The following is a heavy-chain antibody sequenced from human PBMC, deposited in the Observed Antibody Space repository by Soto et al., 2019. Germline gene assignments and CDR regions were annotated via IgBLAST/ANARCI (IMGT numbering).Heavy chain of an antibody. CDR1: DKSFNGFY. CDR3: GSGGIVVRVAASRGPFYY. Sequence: QVQLQQWGAGLLKPSETLSLTCAVYDKSFNGFYWSWIRQPPGKGLEWIGDINHSGATNYNPSLRGRVRWAGDKSKKQCSRQLSSVPAADTAVYDCGSGGIVVRVAASRGPFYYWGQGTLVTVSS. V-gene: IGHV4-34*02. D-gene: IGHD2-15*01. CDR2: INHSGAT. J-gene: IGHJ4*02.